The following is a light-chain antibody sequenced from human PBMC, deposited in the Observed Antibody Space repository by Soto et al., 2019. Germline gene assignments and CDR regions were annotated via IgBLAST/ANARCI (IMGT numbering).Light chain of an antibody. CDR2: GAS. V-gene: IGKV3-20*01. CDR1: QSVSSSY. Sequence: EVVLTRSPESLSLSQVKLPTFSCRASQSVSSSYLAWYQQKPGQAPRLLIYGASSRATGIPDSFSGSGSGTDFTLTISRLEPEDFAVYYCQQYRTFGQGTKVDI. J-gene: IGKJ1*01. CDR3: QQYRT.